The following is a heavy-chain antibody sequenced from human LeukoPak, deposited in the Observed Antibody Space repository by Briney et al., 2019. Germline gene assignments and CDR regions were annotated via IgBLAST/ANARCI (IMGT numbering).Heavy chain of an antibody. CDR1: GFMFSNYW. CDR3: ACTNTLDV. J-gene: IGHJ6*04. D-gene: IGHD2-8*01. CDR2: IYQDGSKK. Sequence: GGSLRLSCAASGFMFSNYWMNWVRQAPGKGLEWVANIYQDGSKKNYVDSVRGRFTISRDNTKNSLYLQMNSLRAEDTAVYYCACTNTLDVWGKGATVTISS. V-gene: IGHV3-7*03.